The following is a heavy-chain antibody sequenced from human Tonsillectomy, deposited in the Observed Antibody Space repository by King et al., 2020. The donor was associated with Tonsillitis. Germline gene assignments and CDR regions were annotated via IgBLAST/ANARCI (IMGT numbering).Heavy chain of an antibody. Sequence: QLVQSGPEVKKPGTSVKVSCKASGFTFTSSAMQWVRQARGQRLAWIGWIVVGSGNTNYAQKFQERGTITRDRSTSTAYMELGSLRSEDTAVYYCAAWAYYDSSGYSGNDYWGQGTLVTVSS. V-gene: IGHV1-58*02. CDR2: IVVGSGNT. CDR3: AAWAYYDSSGYSGNDY. D-gene: IGHD3-22*01. J-gene: IGHJ4*02. CDR1: GFTFTSSA.